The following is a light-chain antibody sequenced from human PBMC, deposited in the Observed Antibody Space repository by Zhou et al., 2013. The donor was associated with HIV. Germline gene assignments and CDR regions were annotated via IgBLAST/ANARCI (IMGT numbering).Light chain of an antibody. CDR2: GAF. V-gene: IGKV3-15*01. J-gene: IGKJ1*01. CDR3: QQYGSSPQT. CDR1: QSVGTN. Sequence: EIVMTQSPGTLSVSPGERATLSCRASQSVGTNLAWYQQKTGQAPRLLIYGAFSRATGIPARFSGSGSGTEFTLTISSLQSEDFAVYYCQQYGSSPQTFGQGTKVEIK.